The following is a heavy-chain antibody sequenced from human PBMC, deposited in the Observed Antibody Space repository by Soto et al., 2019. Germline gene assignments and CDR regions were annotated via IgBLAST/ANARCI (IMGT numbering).Heavy chain of an antibody. CDR2: ISAYNGNT. CDR3: AREQPPGHFYFGMDV. CDR1: GYTFATYG. J-gene: IGHJ6*02. V-gene: IGHV1-18*01. D-gene: IGHD6-13*01. Sequence: QVQLVQSGAEVKEPGASVKVSCKASGYTFATYGISWVRRAPGQGLEWMGWISAYNGNTNYAEKLQGRLTMTTDTSTTTAYMELRSLRSDDTAVYYCAREQPPGHFYFGMDVWGQGTTVTVSS.